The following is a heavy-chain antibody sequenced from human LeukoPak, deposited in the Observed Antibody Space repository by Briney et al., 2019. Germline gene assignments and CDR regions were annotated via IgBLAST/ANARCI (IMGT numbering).Heavy chain of an antibody. D-gene: IGHD2-2*01. J-gene: IGHJ4*02. CDR1: GFTVSTTY. V-gene: IGHV3-53*01. CDR3: ARDVVVVPAAPFDY. Sequence: GGSLRLSCVASGFTVSTTYMGWVRQAPGKGLEWVSVIYSGGTTYYADSVKGRFTFSRDNSKNTLYLQMNSLRAEDTAVYYCARDVVVVPAAPFDYWGQGTLVTVSS. CDR2: IYSGGTT.